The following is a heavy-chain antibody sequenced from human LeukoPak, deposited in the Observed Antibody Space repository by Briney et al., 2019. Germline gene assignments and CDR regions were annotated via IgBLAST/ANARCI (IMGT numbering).Heavy chain of an antibody. CDR2: INRSGST. CDR1: GDFLNDYY. V-gene: IGHV4-34*01. CDR3: ARPLPAAPRWFDP. Sequence: SETLSLTCAVYGDFLNDYYWSWFRQPPGKGLEGIGEINRSGSTNYNLSFKSRVTVSMDTSKNQFSLKLSSVTAADPAVYYCARPLPAAPRWFDPWGQGTLVTVSS. D-gene: IGHD2-2*01. J-gene: IGHJ5*02.